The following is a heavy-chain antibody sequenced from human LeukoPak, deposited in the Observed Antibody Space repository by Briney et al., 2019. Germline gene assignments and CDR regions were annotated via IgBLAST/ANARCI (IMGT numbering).Heavy chain of an antibody. V-gene: IGHV3-7*01. Sequence: GGSLRLSCAASGFTFSSYWMSWVRQAPGKGLEWVANIKQDGSEENFVDSVKGRFTISRDNAKKSLYLQMNSLRAEDTAVYYRARGSSAGASLRHDYWGQGTLVTVSS. D-gene: IGHD1-26*01. CDR1: GFTFSSYW. J-gene: IGHJ4*02. CDR2: IKQDGSEE. CDR3: ARGSSAGASLRHDY.